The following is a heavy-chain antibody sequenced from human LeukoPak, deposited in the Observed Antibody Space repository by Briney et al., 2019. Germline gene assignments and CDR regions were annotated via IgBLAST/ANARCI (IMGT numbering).Heavy chain of an antibody. CDR2: IRSKAYGGTT. CDR3: TRDRPGFDDYVWGSPMGFDY. CDR1: GFTFGDYA. V-gene: IGHV3-49*03. D-gene: IGHD3-16*01. Sequence: QTGGSLRLSCTASGFTFGDYAMSWFRQAPGKGLEWVGFIRSKAYGGTTEYAASVKGRFTISRDDSKSIAYLQMNSLKTEDTAVYYCTRDRPGFDDYVWGSPMGFDYWGQGTLVTVSS. J-gene: IGHJ4*02.